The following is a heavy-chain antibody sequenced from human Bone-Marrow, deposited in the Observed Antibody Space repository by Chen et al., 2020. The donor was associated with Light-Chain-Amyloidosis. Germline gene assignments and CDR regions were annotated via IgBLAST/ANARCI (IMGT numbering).Heavy chain of an antibody. J-gene: IGHJ4*02. Sequence: DVQLLESGGGLVQPGGSLRLSFAASGSTFRTSWMHWVRQAPGKGLVWVSRINPDGTRVDYADSVRGRFTISRDDAKSTVYLQMNSLRAEDTAVYYCSREFTGYDDYWGQGTLVTVSS. V-gene: IGHV3-74*01. CDR1: GSTFRTSW. CDR3: SREFTGYDDY. CDR2: INPDGTRV. D-gene: IGHD5-12*01.